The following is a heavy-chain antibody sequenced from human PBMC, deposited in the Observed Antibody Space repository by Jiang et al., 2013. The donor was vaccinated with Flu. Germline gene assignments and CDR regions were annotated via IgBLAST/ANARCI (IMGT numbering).Heavy chain of an antibody. V-gene: IGHV4-61*01. J-gene: IGHJ6*02. D-gene: IGHD6-25*01. CDR2: IYYSGST. CDR1: GGSVSSGSYY. Sequence: GSGLVKPSETLSLTCTVSGGSVSSGSYYWSWIRQPPGKGLEWIGYIYYSGSTNYNPSLKSRVTISVDTSKNQFSLKLSSVTAADTAVYYCARDQRPTDYYYYYGMDVWGQGDRGHRLL. CDR3: ARDQRPTDYYYYYGMDV.